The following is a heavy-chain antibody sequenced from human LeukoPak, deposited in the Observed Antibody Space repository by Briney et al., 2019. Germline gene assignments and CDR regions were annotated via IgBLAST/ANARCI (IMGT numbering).Heavy chain of an antibody. CDR2: IYSGGST. Sequence: GGSLRLSCAASGFTFSDAWMSWVRQAPREGLEWVSLIYSGGSTYYADSVKGRFTISRDNSKNKQYLQMNSLRAEATAVYYLGRGPSGYHNTGGQGTLVTVSS. CDR3: GRGPSGYHNT. CDR1: GFTFSDAW. J-gene: IGHJ4*02. V-gene: IGHV3-66*01. D-gene: IGHD5-12*01.